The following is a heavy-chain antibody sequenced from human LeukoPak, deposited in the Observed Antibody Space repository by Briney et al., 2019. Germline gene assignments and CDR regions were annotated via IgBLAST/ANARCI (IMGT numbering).Heavy chain of an antibody. D-gene: IGHD1-26*01. Sequence: PSQTLSLTCTVSGGSISSGGYYWSWIRQHPGKGLEWIGYIYYSGSTYYNPSLKSRVTISVDTSKNQFSLKLSSVTAADTAVYYCAREGEWELSGPPRGAFDIWGQGTMVTVSS. V-gene: IGHV4-31*03. CDR3: AREGEWELSGPPRGAFDI. J-gene: IGHJ3*02. CDR2: IYYSGST. CDR1: GGSISSGGYY.